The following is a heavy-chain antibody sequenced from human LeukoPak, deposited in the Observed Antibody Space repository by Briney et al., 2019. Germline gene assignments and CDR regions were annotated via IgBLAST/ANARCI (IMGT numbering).Heavy chain of an antibody. CDR2: ISSNGGST. V-gene: IGHV3-64*01. Sequence: GGPLRLSCAASGFTFSSYAMHWVRQAPGKGLEYVSAISSNGGSTYYANSVKGGFTISRDNSKNTLYLQMGSLRAEDMAVYYCARVGNYYYYYMDVWGKGTTVTVSS. J-gene: IGHJ6*03. CDR3: ARVGNYYYYYMDV. CDR1: GFTFSSYA. D-gene: IGHD3-10*01.